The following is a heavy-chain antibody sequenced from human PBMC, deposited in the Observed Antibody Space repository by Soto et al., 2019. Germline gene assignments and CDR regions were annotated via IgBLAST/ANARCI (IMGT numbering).Heavy chain of an antibody. CDR2: ISYDGSNK. Sequence: PGGSLRLSCAASGFTFSSYAMHWGRQAPGKGLEWVAVISYDGSNKYYADSVKGRFTISRDNSKNTLYLQMNSLRAEDTAVYYCAREGEDKDYDFWSGYYPHQRSMAVWGQGTTVTVSS. CDR1: GFTFSSYA. CDR3: AREGEDKDYDFWSGYYPHQRSMAV. J-gene: IGHJ6*02. D-gene: IGHD3-3*01. V-gene: IGHV3-30-3*01.